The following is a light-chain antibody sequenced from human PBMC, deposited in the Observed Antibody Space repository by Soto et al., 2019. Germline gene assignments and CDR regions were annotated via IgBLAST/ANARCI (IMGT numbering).Light chain of an antibody. CDR3: QHYNSYSVA. Sequence: DIQMTQSPSTLSGSVGDRVTITCRASQTISSWLAWYQQKPGKAPKLLIYKASTLKSGVPSRFSGSGSGTEFTLTISSLQPDDFATYYCQHYNSYSVAFGQGTKGDIK. CDR1: QTISSW. CDR2: KAS. V-gene: IGKV1-5*03. J-gene: IGKJ1*01.